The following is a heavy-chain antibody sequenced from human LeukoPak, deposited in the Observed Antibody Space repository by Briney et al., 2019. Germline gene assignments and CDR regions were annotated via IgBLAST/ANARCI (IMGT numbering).Heavy chain of an antibody. D-gene: IGHD2-8*01. CDR3: ARDYGGWRFDY. Sequence: SETLSLTCTVPGASISSYYWSWIRQPAGKGLEWIGRIYTSGSTNYNPSLKSRVTLSVDTSKNQFSLKLRSVTAADTAVYYCARDYGGWRFDYWGQGTLVTVSS. J-gene: IGHJ4*02. V-gene: IGHV4-4*07. CDR2: IYTSGST. CDR1: GASISSYY.